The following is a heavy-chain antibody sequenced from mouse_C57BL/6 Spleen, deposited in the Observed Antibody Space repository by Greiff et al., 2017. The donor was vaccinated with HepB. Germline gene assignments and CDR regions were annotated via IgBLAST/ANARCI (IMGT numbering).Heavy chain of an antibody. CDR3: ARWGLRREDAFDY. CDR1: GYAFSSYW. Sequence: QVQLQQSGAELVKPGASVKISCKASGYAFSSYWMNWVKQRPGKGLEWIGQIYPGDGDTNYNGKFKGKATLTADKSSSTAYMQLSSLTSEDSAVYFCARWGLRREDAFDYWGQGTTLTVSS. V-gene: IGHV1-80*01. CDR2: IYPGDGDT. D-gene: IGHD2-4*01. J-gene: IGHJ2*01.